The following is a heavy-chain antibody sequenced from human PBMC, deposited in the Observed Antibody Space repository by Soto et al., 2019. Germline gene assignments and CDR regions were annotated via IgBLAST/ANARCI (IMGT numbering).Heavy chain of an antibody. J-gene: IGHJ4*02. CDR3: AKPPILNYRYGSGSYYDY. D-gene: IGHD3-10*01. V-gene: IGHV3-23*01. CDR2: ISGSGSST. CDR1: GFTFSSYA. Sequence: VGSLRLSWAASGFTFSSYAMSWVRQAPGEGLEWVSAISGSGSSTYYADSVKGRFTISRDNSMNTMYLQMNSLRAEDTAVYYCAKPPILNYRYGSGSYYDYWGQGTLVTVSS.